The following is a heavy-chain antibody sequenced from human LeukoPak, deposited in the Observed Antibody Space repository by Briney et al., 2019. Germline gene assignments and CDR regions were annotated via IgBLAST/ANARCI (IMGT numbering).Heavy chain of an antibody. J-gene: IGHJ4*02. CDR3: ARHQLVVVPAAPDY. CDR2: MYYSGSP. CDR1: SGSMSSSSYY. D-gene: IGHD2-2*01. Sequence: PSETLSLTCTVSSGSMSSSSYYWGWIRQPPGKGLEWIGSMYYSGSPYYNPSLKSRVTISVDTSKKQFSLKLTSVTAADTAVYYCARHQLVVVPAAPDYWGQGTLVTVSS. V-gene: IGHV4-39*01.